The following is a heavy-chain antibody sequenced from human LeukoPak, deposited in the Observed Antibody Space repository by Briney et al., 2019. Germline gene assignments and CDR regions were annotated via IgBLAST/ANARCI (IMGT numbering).Heavy chain of an antibody. J-gene: IGHJ4*02. CDR3: ARGLWPLVS. D-gene: IGHD5-18*01. CDR2: YNHSERT. Sequence: SETLSLTCAVYGGSLCVYYCSWIPQPPGKGREWIVEYNHSERTKYNTSLKSRVTLSLDTSKNQFSLKMSYVTAAGTGVYLWARGLWPLVSRGQGTLVTVSP. V-gene: IGHV4-34*01. CDR1: GGSLCVYY.